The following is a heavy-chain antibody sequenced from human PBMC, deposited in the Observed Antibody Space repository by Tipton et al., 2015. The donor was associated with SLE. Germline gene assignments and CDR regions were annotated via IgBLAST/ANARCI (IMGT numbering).Heavy chain of an antibody. Sequence: TLSLTCAVYGGSFSGYYWSWIRQPAGKGLEWIGYIYASGSTNYNPSLKSRVTISVDTSKNQFSLKLSSVTAADTAVYYCVAGCGGDCGDYWGQGTLVTVSS. J-gene: IGHJ4*02. V-gene: IGHV4-4*09. CDR3: VAGCGGDCGDY. CDR2: IYASGST. D-gene: IGHD2-21*02. CDR1: GGSFSGYY.